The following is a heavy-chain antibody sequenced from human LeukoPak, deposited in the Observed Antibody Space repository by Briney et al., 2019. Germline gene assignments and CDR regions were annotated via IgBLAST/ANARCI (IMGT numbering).Heavy chain of an antibody. Sequence: PGGSLRLSCAASGFTFSSYAMHWVRQAPGKGLEWVAVISYDGSNKYYADSVKGRFTISRDNSKNTLYLQMNSLRAEDTAVYYCARVGYCSGGSCYSSGARVRGVYYYYGMDVWGQGTTVTVSS. CDR3: ARVGYCSGGSCYSSGARVRGVYYYYGMDV. V-gene: IGHV3-30-3*01. D-gene: IGHD2-15*01. J-gene: IGHJ6*02. CDR1: GFTFSSYA. CDR2: ISYDGSNK.